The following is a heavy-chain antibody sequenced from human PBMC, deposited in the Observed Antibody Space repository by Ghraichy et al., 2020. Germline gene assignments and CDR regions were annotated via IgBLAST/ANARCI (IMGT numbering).Heavy chain of an antibody. CDR2: ISGDGTSK. Sequence: GGSLRLSCAASGFTFSDHYVNWIRQAPGRGLDWLSYISGDGTSKFYADSVKGRFTISRDNAQNSLFLQMNSLRVEDTAVYYCAREARGSGSQFDYWGRGTPVTVSS. V-gene: IGHV3-11*01. D-gene: IGHD3-10*01. CDR1: GFTFSDHY. J-gene: IGHJ4*02. CDR3: AREARGSGSQFDY.